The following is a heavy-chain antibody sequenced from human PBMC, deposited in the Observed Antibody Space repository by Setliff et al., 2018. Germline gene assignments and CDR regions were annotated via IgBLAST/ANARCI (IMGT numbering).Heavy chain of an antibody. J-gene: IGHJ4*02. D-gene: IGHD1-26*01. CDR1: GFTLSYFS. V-gene: IGHV3-23*01. CDR2: IFYNGASP. CDR3: AKDRQPDGRWDIDY. Sequence: GGSLRLSCAGSGFTLSYFSMSWVRQVPGKGLEWVSSIFYNGASPSYADSVKGRFTISRDNSRNTLYLQMNNLKVEDTAIYYCAKDRQPDGRWDIDYWGQGTLVTVSS.